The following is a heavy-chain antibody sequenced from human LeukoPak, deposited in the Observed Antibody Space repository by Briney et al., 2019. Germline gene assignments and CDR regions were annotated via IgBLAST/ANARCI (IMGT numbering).Heavy chain of an antibody. D-gene: IGHD2-15*01. CDR3: AIARGYCRVSSCYYFDY. Sequence: PSQTLSLTCAASGVFIRSGGYFWGWIRQHPGKGLEWIGYIYYSGSTYYNPSLKSRVTISIDTSKNQFSLRLSSVTAADTAVYYCAIARGYCRVSSCYYFDYWGQGTLVTVSS. J-gene: IGHJ4*02. CDR2: IYYSGST. CDR1: GVFIRSGGYF. V-gene: IGHV4-31*11.